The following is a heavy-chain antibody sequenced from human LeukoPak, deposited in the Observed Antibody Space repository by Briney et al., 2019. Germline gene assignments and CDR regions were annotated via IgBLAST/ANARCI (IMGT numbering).Heavy chain of an antibody. Sequence: PSETLSLTCTVSGGSISSYYWSWIRQPPGKGLEWIGYIYYSGSTNYNPSLKSRVTISVDTSKNQFSLKLSSVTAADTAVYYCAGKGSSGSLDVWGQGTTVTVSS. CDR2: IYYSGST. J-gene: IGHJ6*02. CDR1: GGSISSYY. V-gene: IGHV4-59*08. CDR3: AGKGSSGSLDV. D-gene: IGHD3-10*01.